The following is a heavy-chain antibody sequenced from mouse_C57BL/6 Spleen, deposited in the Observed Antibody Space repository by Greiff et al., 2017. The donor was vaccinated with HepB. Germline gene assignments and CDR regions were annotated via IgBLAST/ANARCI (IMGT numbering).Heavy chain of an antibody. CDR3: ARGGYGSSPWFAY. D-gene: IGHD1-1*01. CDR2: IYPGSGST. J-gene: IGHJ3*01. V-gene: IGHV1-55*01. CDR1: GYTFTSYW. Sequence: QVQLQQSGAELVKPGASVKMSCKASGYTFTSYWITWVKQRPGQGLEWIGDIYPGSGSTNYNEKFKSKATLTVDTSSSTAYMQLSSLTSEDSAVYYCARGGYGSSPWFAYWGQGTLVTVSA.